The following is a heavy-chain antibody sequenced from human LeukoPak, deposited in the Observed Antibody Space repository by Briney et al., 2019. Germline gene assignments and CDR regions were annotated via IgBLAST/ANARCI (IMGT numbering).Heavy chain of an antibody. D-gene: IGHD3-22*01. V-gene: IGHV3-23*01. J-gene: IGHJ4*02. CDR2: ISGSGGST. CDR1: GFTFSSYA. Sequence: GGSLRLSCAASGFTFSSYAMSWVRQAPGKGLEWVSAISGSGGSTYYTDSVKGRFTISRDNSKNTLYLQMNSLRAEDTAVYYCAKDRISSGYPTHFDYWGQGTLVTVSS. CDR3: AKDRISSGYPTHFDY.